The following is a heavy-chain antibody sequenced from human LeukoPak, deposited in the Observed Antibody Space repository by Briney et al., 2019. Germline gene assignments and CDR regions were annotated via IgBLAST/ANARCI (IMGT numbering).Heavy chain of an antibody. D-gene: IGHD2-2*01. CDR1: GFTFSSYE. CDR2: ISSSGSTI. CDR3: AREYRAFVVVPAASGWFDP. J-gene: IGHJ5*02. Sequence: GGSLRLSCAASGFTFSSYEMNWVRQAPGKGLEWASYISSSGSTIYYADSVKGRLTISRDNAKNSLYLQMNSLRAEDTAVYYCAREYRAFVVVPAASGWFDPWGQGTLVTVSS. V-gene: IGHV3-48*03.